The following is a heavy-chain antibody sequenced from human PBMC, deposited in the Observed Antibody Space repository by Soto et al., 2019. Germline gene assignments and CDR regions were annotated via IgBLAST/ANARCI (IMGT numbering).Heavy chain of an antibody. V-gene: IGHV4-59*01. D-gene: IGHD2-2*01. CDR1: GGSISSYY. CDR2: IYYSGST. Sequence: SETLSLTCTVSGGSISSYYWSWIRQPPGKGLEWIGYIYYSGSTNYNPSLKSRVTISVDTSKNQFSLKLSSVTAADTAVYYCARNVGYCSSTSCSYFDYWGQGTLVTVSS. CDR3: ARNVGYCSSTSCSYFDY. J-gene: IGHJ4*02.